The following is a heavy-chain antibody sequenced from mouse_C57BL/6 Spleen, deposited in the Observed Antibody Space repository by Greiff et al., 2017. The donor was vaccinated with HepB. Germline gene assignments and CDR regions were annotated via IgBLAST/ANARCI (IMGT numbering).Heavy chain of an antibody. V-gene: IGHV5-15*04. D-gene: IGHD2-10*02. J-gene: IGHJ4*01. CDR3: ARQYGNYDYAMDY. CDR2: ISNLAYSI. CDR1: GFTFSDYG. Sequence: EVMLVESGGGLVQPGGSLKLSCAASGFTFSDYGMAWVRQAPRKGPEWVAFISNLAYSIYYADTVTGRFTISRENAKNTLYLEMSSLRSEDTAMYYCARQYGNYDYAMDYWGQGTSVTVSS.